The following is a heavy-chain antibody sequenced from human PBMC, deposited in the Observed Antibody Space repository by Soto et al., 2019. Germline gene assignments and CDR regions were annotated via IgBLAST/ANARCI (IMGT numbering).Heavy chain of an antibody. CDR2: INASNGNA. CDR3: ARDTDLTLVTTLEY. V-gene: IGHV1-3*01. Sequence: APVKVSCKASGYTFRAYPIYWVRQAPGQRLECMGWINASNGNARYSEKFEGRVTFTRDTSTTTAYMEFSSLRSEDTAVYFCARDTDLTLVTTLEYWGQGTPVTVSS. CDR1: GYTFRAYP. J-gene: IGHJ4*02. D-gene: IGHD4-17*01.